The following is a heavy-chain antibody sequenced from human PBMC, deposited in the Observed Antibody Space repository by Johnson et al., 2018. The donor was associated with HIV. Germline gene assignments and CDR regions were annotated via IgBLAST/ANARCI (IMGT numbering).Heavy chain of an antibody. CDR3: ARRDSGSLSFDI. Sequence: QVQLVESGGGVVQPGRSLRLSCAASGFTFSTYAMHWVRQAPGKGLEWVAVISNDGKHQFYADSVKGRFTLSRDNGKNSLYLQMNSLRVEDTALYYCARRDSGSLSFDIWGQGTMVTVSS. CDR1: GFTFSTYA. V-gene: IGHV3-30*04. J-gene: IGHJ3*02. CDR2: ISNDGKHQ. D-gene: IGHD1-26*01.